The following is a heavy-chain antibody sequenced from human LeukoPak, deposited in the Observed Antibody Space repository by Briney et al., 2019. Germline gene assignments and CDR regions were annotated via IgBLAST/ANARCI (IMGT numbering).Heavy chain of an antibody. Sequence: TSETLSLTCTVSGGSISGYYWSWIRQPAGKGLEWIGRIYTSGITNFNPSLKGRVTMSVDTSKNQFSLKLTSVTATDTAVYYCARYGYSNDWSFFDYWGQGSLVTVSS. D-gene: IGHD6-19*01. CDR3: ARYGYSNDWSFFDY. V-gene: IGHV4-4*07. J-gene: IGHJ4*02. CDR1: GGSISGYY. CDR2: IYTSGIT.